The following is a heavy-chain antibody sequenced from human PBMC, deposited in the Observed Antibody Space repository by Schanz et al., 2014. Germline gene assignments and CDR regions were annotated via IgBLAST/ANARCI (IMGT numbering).Heavy chain of an antibody. CDR1: GFTFSSYS. Sequence: DVQLVESGGGLVQSGGSLRLSCAASGFTFSSYSMNWVRQAPGKGLEWVGRTGNKVNSYATEYAASVKGRFTISRDDSKNSLYLQMNSLKAEDTAVYFCVRVRQRFFGMDVWGQGTRVTVSS. V-gene: IGHV3-72*01. CDR3: VRVRQRFFGMDV. D-gene: IGHD3-3*01. CDR2: TGNKVNSYAT. J-gene: IGHJ6*02.